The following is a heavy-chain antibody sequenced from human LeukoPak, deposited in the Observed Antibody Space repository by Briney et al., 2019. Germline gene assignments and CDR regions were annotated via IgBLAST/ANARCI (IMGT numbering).Heavy chain of an antibody. CDR1: GYTFTSYG. J-gene: IGHJ4*02. V-gene: IGHV1-2*02. Sequence: ASVKVSCKASGYTFTSYGISWVRQAPGQGLEWMGWINPNSGGTNYAQKFQGRVTMTRDTSISTAYMELSRLRSDDTAVYYCARGWQWLVPLPLGYSGQGTLVTVSS. D-gene: IGHD6-19*01. CDR2: INPNSGGT. CDR3: ARGWQWLVPLPLGY.